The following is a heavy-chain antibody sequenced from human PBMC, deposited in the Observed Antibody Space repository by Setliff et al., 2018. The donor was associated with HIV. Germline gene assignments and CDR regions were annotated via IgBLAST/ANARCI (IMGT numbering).Heavy chain of an antibody. V-gene: IGHV4-59*01. CDR1: GGPISSYY. D-gene: IGHD3-16*01. Sequence: PSETLSLTCTVSGGPISSYYWNWIRQPPGKGLEWIGYIYYSGSTKYNPSLKSRVTISVDTSKNQFSLKLSSVTAADTAVYYCARGVGTLGSNYYGMDVWGQGTTVTVSS. J-gene: IGHJ6*02. CDR2: IYYSGST. CDR3: ARGVGTLGSNYYGMDV.